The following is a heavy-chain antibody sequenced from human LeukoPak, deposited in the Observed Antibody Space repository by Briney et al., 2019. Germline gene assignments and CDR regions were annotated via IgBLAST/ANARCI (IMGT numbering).Heavy chain of an antibody. CDR1: GGSISSYY. J-gene: IGHJ6*03. CDR3: ASFYCSGGSCYQYYYYYYMDV. V-gene: IGHV4-59*08. Sequence: SETLSLTCTVAGGSISSYYWSWIRQPPGKGLEWIGYIYYSGSTNYNPSLKSRVTISVDTSKTQFSLKLSSVTAADTAVYYCASFYCSGGSCYQYYYYYYMDVWGKGTTVTISS. CDR2: IYYSGST. D-gene: IGHD2-15*01.